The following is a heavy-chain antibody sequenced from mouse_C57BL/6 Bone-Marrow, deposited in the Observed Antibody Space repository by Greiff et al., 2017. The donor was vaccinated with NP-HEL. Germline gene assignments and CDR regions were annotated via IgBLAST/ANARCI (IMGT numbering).Heavy chain of an antibody. CDR2: ISSGGSYT. V-gene: IGHV5-6*01. D-gene: IGHD1-1*01. Sequence: EVKLVESGGDLVKPGGSLKLSCAASGFTFSSYGMSWVRQTPDKRLEWVATISSGGSYTYYPDSVKGRFTISRDNAKNTLYLQMSSLKSEDTAMYYCATITTVVAKGYFDVWGTGTTVTVSS. CDR1: GFTFSSYG. J-gene: IGHJ1*03. CDR3: ATITTVVAKGYFDV.